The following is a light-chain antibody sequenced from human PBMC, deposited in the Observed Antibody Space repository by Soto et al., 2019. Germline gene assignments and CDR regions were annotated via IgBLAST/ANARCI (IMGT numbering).Light chain of an antibody. CDR2: DAP. CDR3: QQRSNWPRT. CDR1: QSVSTY. Sequence: EIVLTQSPATLSLSPGERATLSCRASQSVSTYLAWYQQKPGQAPRPLIYDAPNRATGIPARFSGSGSGTDFTLTISSLEPEDFAVYYCQQRSNWPRTFGQGTKVEIK. V-gene: IGKV3-11*01. J-gene: IGKJ1*01.